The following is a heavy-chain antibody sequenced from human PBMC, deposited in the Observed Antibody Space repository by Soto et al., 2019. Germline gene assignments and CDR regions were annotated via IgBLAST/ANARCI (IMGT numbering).Heavy chain of an antibody. CDR1: GYTFTRYG. Sequence: QGHLVQSGAKVKKPGASVKVSCKASGYTFTRYGISWVRQAPGQGLEWMGWISGYNGDTNYAQNLQGRVTMTIDTSTSTAYMELRSLTSDDTAVYYCAKNGQPPYYYYGLDVWGQGTTVTVSS. V-gene: IGHV1-18*01. CDR3: AKNGQPPYYYYGLDV. J-gene: IGHJ6*02. D-gene: IGHD2-8*01. CDR2: ISGYNGDT.